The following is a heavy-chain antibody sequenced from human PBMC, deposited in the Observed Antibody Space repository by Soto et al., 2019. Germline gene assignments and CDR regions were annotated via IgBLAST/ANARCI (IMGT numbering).Heavy chain of an antibody. CDR3: ARISGYSYGLPPYFDY. J-gene: IGHJ4*02. Sequence: QVQLQESGPGLVKPSETLSLTCTVSGGSVSSGSYYWSWIRQPPGKGLEWIGYIYYSGSTNYNPSLKSRVTISVDTSKNQLSLTLSSVTAADRAVYFCARISGYSYGLPPYFDYWGQGTLVTVSS. CDR2: IYYSGST. CDR1: GGSVSSGSYY. D-gene: IGHD5-18*01. V-gene: IGHV4-61*01.